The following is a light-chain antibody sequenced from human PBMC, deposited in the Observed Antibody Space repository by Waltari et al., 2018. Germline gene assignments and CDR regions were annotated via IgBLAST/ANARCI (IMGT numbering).Light chain of an antibody. Sequence: QSALTQPPSASGSPGQSVTIPCTGTSSDVGGYDYVSWYQQHPDKAPKRMIYEVTKRPSGVPDRFSGSKSGNTASLTVSGLQAEDEADYYCSSYAGSNLWVFGGGTKLTVL. V-gene: IGLV2-8*01. J-gene: IGLJ3*02. CDR2: EVT. CDR3: SSYAGSNLWV. CDR1: SSDVGGYDY.